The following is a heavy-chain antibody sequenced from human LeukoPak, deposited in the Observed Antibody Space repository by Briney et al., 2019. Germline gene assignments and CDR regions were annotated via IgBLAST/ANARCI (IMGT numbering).Heavy chain of an antibody. J-gene: IGHJ4*02. CDR2: INHSGST. CDR1: GGSFSGYY. D-gene: IGHD6-19*01. Sequence: PSETLSLTCAGYGGSFSGYYWSWIRQPPGKGLEWIGEINHSGSTNYNPSLKSRVTISVDTSKNQFSLKLSSVTAADTAVYYCARDLGSGWFRRGIDYWGQGTLVTVSS. V-gene: IGHV4-34*01. CDR3: ARDLGSGWFRRGIDY.